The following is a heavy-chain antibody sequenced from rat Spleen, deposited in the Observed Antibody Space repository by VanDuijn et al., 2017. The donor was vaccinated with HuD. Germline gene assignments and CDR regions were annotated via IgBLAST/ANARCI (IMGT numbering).Heavy chain of an antibody. CDR1: GFTFSNYY. CDR3: ARQHYSSYIGYVMDA. CDR2: ISTGGGNT. D-gene: IGHD1-2*01. V-gene: IGHV5-25*01. Sequence: EVQLVESDGGLVQPGRSMKLSCAALGFTFSNYYMAWVRQAPTKGLEWVASISTGGGNTYYRDSVKGRFTISRDNAKSTLYLQMDSLRSEDTATYYCARQHYSSYIGYVMDAWGQGASVTVSS. J-gene: IGHJ4*01.